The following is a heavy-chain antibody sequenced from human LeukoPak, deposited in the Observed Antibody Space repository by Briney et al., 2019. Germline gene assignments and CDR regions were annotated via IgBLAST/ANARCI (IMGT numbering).Heavy chain of an antibody. V-gene: IGHV4-38-2*02. CDR2: INHSGST. CDR3: ARAPITMVRGVIQYYYYYYMDV. CDR1: GYSISSGYY. D-gene: IGHD3-10*01. Sequence: SETLSLTCTASGYSISSGYYWSWIRQPPGKGLEWIGEINHSGSTNYNPSLKSRVTISVDTSKNQFSLKLSSVTAADTAVYYCARAPITMVRGVIQYYYYYYMDVWGKGTTVTVSS. J-gene: IGHJ6*03.